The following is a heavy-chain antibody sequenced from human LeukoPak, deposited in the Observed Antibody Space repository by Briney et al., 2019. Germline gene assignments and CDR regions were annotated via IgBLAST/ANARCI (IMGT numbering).Heavy chain of an antibody. Sequence: GGSLRLSCAASGFTFSSYAMHWVRQAPGKGLEWVAVISYDGSNKYYADSVKGRFTISRDNSKNTLYLQMNSLRAEDTAVYYCASGRAARPGYFDYWGQGTLVTVSS. CDR3: ASGRAARPGYFDY. CDR2: ISYDGSNK. V-gene: IGHV3-30-3*01. D-gene: IGHD6-6*01. CDR1: GFTFSSYA. J-gene: IGHJ4*02.